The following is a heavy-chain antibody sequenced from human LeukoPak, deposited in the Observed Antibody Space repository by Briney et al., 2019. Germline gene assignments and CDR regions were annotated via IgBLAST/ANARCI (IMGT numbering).Heavy chain of an antibody. Sequence: GGSLRLSCAASGFTFSRYSMNWVRQAPGKGLEWVSSITISSTYLFYADSVKGRFTISRDNAKNSLYLQMNSLRAEDTAVYYCARDPEQQLFDLWGQGTLVTVSS. CDR1: GFTFSRYS. J-gene: IGHJ5*02. D-gene: IGHD6-13*01. V-gene: IGHV3-21*01. CDR2: ITISSTYL. CDR3: ARDPEQQLFDL.